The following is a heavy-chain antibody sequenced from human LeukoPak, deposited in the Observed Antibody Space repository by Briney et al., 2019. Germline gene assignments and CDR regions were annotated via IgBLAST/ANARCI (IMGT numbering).Heavy chain of an antibody. CDR3: ARREYCSGGSCYTWFDP. CDR2: IHPADSDI. J-gene: IGHJ5*02. Sequence: GESLQISCKGSGYSINNYWIGWVRQMPGKGLEWMGIIHPADSDIRYSPSFQGQVTISADKSISTAYLQWSSLKASDTAMYYRARREYCSGGSCYTWFDPWGQGTLVTVSS. V-gene: IGHV5-51*01. D-gene: IGHD2-15*01. CDR1: GYSINNYW.